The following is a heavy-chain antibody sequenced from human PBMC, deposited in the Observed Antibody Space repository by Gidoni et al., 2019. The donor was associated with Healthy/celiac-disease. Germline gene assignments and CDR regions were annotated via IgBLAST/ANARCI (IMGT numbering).Heavy chain of an antibody. CDR3: ARDPYCGGDCYPPYYYYGMDV. CDR1: GGTFSSYA. D-gene: IGHD2-21*02. J-gene: IGHJ6*02. V-gene: IGHV1-69*19. Sequence: QVQLVQSGAEVKKPGSSVKVSCKASGGTFSSYAIRWGRQAPGQGLEWMGGIIPIFGTANYAQKFQGRVTITADESTSTAYMDLSSLRSEDTAVYYCARDPYCGGDCYPPYYYYGMDVWGQGTTVTVSS. CDR2: IIPIFGTA.